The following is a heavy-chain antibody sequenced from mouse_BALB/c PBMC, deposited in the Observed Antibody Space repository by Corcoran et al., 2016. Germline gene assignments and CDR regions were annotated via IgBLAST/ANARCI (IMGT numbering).Heavy chain of an antibody. D-gene: IGHD1-2*01. CDR1: GFSLSTSGMG. CDR2: IYWDDDK. V-gene: IGHV8-12*01. CDR3: ARSPFTTATGAY. Sequence: QVTLKESGPGILQPSQTLSLTCSFSGFSLSTSGMGVSWIRQPSGKGLEWLAHIYWDDDKRYNPSLKSRLTISKDTSRNQVFLKITSVDTADTATYYCARSPFTTATGAYWGQGTLVTVSA. J-gene: IGHJ3*01.